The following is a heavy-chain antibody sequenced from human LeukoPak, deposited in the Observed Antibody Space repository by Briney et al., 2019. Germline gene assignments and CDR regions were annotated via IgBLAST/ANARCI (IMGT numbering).Heavy chain of an antibody. V-gene: IGHV1-18*01. CDR1: GHTFTSYG. Sequence: ASVKVSCKASGHTFTSYGISWVRQAPGQGLEWMGWISAYNGNTNYAQKLQGRVTMTTDTSTSTAYMELRSLRSDDTAVYYCARAVSSGWSYYYYMDVWGKGTTVTVSS. D-gene: IGHD6-19*01. CDR2: ISAYNGNT. CDR3: ARAVSSGWSYYYYMDV. J-gene: IGHJ6*03.